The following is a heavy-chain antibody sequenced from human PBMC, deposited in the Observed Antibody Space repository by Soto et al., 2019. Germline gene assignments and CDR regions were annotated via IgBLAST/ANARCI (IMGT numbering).Heavy chain of an antibody. CDR1: GFTFSSYG. J-gene: IGHJ4*02. V-gene: IGHV3-33*01. Sequence: QVQLVESGGGVVQPGRSLRLSCAASGFTFSSYGMHWVRQAPGKGLEWVAVIWYDGSNKYYADSVKGRFTISRDNSKNTLYLQMNSLRAEDTAVYYCARDLGQQLAWLELDYWGQGTLVTVSS. CDR3: ARDLGQQLAWLELDY. D-gene: IGHD6-13*01. CDR2: IWYDGSNK.